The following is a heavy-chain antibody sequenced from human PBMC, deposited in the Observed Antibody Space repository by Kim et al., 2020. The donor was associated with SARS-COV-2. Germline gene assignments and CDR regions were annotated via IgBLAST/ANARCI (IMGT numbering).Heavy chain of an antibody. D-gene: IGHD5-12*01. V-gene: IGHV1-69*01. J-gene: IGHJ4*02. Sequence: QKFQGRVTITADESTSTAYMELSSLRSEDTAVYYCARDRFEMATIQVFDYWGQGTLVTVSS. CDR3: ARDRFEMATIQVFDY.